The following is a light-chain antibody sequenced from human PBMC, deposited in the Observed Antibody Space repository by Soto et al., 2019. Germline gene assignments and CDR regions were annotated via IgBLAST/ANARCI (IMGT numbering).Light chain of an antibody. Sequence: QSALTQPASASGSPGQSITISCTGTSSDVGCYNLVTWYQQHPGKAHKRMIYEGSKRTSGVSNRVSGSKSGNTASLTLSALQAEDEADYYSCTYAGSRTYVFGTGTKLTVL. CDR1: SSDVGCYNL. V-gene: IGLV2-23*01. CDR2: EGS. CDR3: CTYAGSRTYV. J-gene: IGLJ1*01.